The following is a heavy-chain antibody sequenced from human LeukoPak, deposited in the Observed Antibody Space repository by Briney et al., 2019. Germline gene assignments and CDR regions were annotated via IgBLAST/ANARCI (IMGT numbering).Heavy chain of an antibody. V-gene: IGHV3-23*01. Sequence: GSLRLSCAASGFSFNYYAMGWVRQAPRKGLEWVSTISGSGGTTYYADSVQGRFTISRDNSKNTLYLHMNSLRAEDTALYYCAKPESEIYFRFLGDWGKGNLVSVS. CDR3: AKPESEIYFRFLGD. CDR2: ISGSGGTT. J-gene: IGHJ4*02. D-gene: IGHD1-26*01. CDR1: GFSFNYYA.